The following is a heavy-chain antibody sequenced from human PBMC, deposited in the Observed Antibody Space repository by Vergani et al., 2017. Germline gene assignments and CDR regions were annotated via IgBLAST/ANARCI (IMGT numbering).Heavy chain of an antibody. CDR1: GGTFSSYA. V-gene: IGHV1-69*01. CDR2: IIPIFGTA. Sequence: QVQLVQSGAEVKKPGSSVKVSCKASGGTFSSYAISWVRQAPGQGLEWMGGIIPIFGTANYAQKFQGRVTITADESTSTAYMELSSLRSEDTAVYYCARGVRGVIIKADYDYYYMDVWGKGTTVTVSS. J-gene: IGHJ6*03. CDR3: ARGVRGVIIKADYDYYYMDV. D-gene: IGHD3-10*01.